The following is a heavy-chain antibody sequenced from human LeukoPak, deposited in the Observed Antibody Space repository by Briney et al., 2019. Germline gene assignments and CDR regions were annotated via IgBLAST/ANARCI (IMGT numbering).Heavy chain of an antibody. V-gene: IGHV3-48*03. CDR3: AREGGAGGTIDY. D-gene: IGHD2-8*01. J-gene: IGHJ4*02. CDR1: GFTFSSYK. Sequence: GGSLRLSCAASGFTFSSYKMHWVRQAPGTGLEWVSYIGSGGTTIYYADSVKGRFTISRDNAKDSLYLQMNSLRAEDTAVYYCAREGGAGGTIDYWGQGTLVTVSS. CDR2: IGSGGTTI.